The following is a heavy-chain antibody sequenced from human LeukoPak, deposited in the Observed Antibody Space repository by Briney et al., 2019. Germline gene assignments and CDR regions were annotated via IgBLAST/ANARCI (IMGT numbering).Heavy chain of an antibody. J-gene: IGHJ3*02. D-gene: IGHD3-3*01. Sequence: SVKLSCKASGFTFSSYAISWVRQAPGQGLEWMGEIIPIFGTANYAQKLQGRVTITTDESTSTAYMELSSLRSEDTAVYYCARLGLGVAFDIWGQGTMVTVSS. CDR2: IIPIFGTA. CDR1: GFTFSSYA. CDR3: ARLGLGVAFDI. V-gene: IGHV1-69*05.